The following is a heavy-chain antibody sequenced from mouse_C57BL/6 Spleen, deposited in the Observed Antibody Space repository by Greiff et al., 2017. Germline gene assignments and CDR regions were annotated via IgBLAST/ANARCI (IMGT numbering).Heavy chain of an antibody. Sequence: EVKVVESGEGLVKPGGSLKLSCAASGFTFSSYAMSWVRQTPEKRLEWVAYISGGGDYIYYADTVKGRVTISRDHARNTLYLQMSSLKSEDTAMYYCTRGDGYDDSMDYWGQGTSVTVSS. CDR1: GFTFSSYA. D-gene: IGHD2-2*01. V-gene: IGHV5-9-1*02. J-gene: IGHJ4*01. CDR2: ISGGGDYI. CDR3: TRGDGYDDSMDY.